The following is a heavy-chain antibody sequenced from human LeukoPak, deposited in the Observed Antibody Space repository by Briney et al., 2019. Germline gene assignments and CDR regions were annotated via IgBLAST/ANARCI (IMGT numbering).Heavy chain of an antibody. J-gene: IGHJ6*03. Sequence: ASVKVSCKVSGYTLTELSMHWVRQAPGQGLEWMGGIIPIFGTANYAQKFQGRVTITADESTSTAYMELSSLRSEDTAVYYCARQIRYFDYYYYYMDVWGKGTTVTVSS. D-gene: IGHD3-9*01. CDR2: IIPIFGTA. V-gene: IGHV1-69*13. CDR3: ARQIRYFDYYYYYMDV. CDR1: GYTLTELS.